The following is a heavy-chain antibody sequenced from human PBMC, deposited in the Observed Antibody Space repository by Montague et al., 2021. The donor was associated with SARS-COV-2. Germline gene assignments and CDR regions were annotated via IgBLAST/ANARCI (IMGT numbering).Heavy chain of an antibody. Sequence: SLRLSCAPSRFIFRNYFMHWVRHAPGKGLVWVSRLNIAGSGTTYADSVKGRFTISRDNAKNTLYLQLNSLRSEDTAVYYCASWISGVAGTDYWGQGTLVTVAS. D-gene: IGHD6-19*01. V-gene: IGHV3-74*01. CDR3: ASWISGVAGTDY. CDR2: LNIAGSGT. CDR1: RFIFRNYF. J-gene: IGHJ4*02.